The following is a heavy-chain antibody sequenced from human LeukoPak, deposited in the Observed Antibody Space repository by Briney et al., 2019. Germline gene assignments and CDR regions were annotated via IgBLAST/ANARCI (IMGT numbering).Heavy chain of an antibody. D-gene: IGHD6-19*01. J-gene: IGHJ4*02. V-gene: IGHV3-30*04. CDR3: ARVASGWSDSYYFDY. Sequence: GRSLRFSCAASGFTFISYAMHWVRQAQGKGLEWVAVISYDGSNKYYADSVKGRFTISRDNSKNTLYLQMNSLRAEDTAVYYCARVASGWSDSYYFDYWGQGTLVTVSS. CDR1: GFTFISYA. CDR2: ISYDGSNK.